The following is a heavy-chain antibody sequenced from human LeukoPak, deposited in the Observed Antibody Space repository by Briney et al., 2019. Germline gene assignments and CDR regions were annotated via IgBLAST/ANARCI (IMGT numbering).Heavy chain of an antibody. D-gene: IGHD1-26*01. Sequence: GGSLRLSYAASGFTFSSYSMNWVRQTPGKGLEWVSYISSSISTIYYADSVKGRFTISRDNAKNSLYLQMNSLRAEDTAVYYCARVRGSYYLDYWGQGTLVTVSS. CDR1: GFTFSSYS. J-gene: IGHJ4*02. CDR2: ISSSISTI. V-gene: IGHV3-48*01. CDR3: ARVRGSYYLDY.